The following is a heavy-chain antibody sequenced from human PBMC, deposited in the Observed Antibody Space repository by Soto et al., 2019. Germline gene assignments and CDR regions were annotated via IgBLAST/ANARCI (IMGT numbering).Heavy chain of an antibody. V-gene: IGHV1-69*13. CDR1: GGTFSCYA. CDR3: ASSPAAIHYYYGMDV. J-gene: IGHJ6*02. CDR2: NIPIFGTA. D-gene: IGHD2-2*02. Sequence: VNVSCQASGGTFSCYAIGWVRQAPGQGLEWMGGNIPIFGTANYAQKFQGRVTITADESTSTAYMELSSLRSEDTAVYYCASSPAAIHYYYGMDVWGQGTTVTVSS.